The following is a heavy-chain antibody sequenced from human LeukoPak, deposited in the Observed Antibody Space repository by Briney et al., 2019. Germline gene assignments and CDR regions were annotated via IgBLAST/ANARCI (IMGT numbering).Heavy chain of an antibody. V-gene: IGHV1-46*01. CDR2: INPSGGST. CDR1: GYTFTSYY. CDR3: AKDRPRMYYYGSGSSVTFDY. D-gene: IGHD3-10*01. Sequence: ASVKVSCKASGYTFTSYYMHWVRQAPRQGLEWMGIINPSGGSTSYAQKFQGRVTMTRDMSTSTVYMELSSLRSEDTAVYYCAKDRPRMYYYGSGSSVTFDYWGQGTLVTVSS. J-gene: IGHJ4*02.